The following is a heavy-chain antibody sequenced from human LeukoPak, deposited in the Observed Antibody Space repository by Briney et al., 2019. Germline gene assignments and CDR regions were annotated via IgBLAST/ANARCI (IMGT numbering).Heavy chain of an antibody. Sequence: SETLSLTCAVYGGSFSGYYWSWIRQPPGKGLEWIGEINHSGSTNYNPSLKSRVTISVDTSKNQFSLKLSSVTAADTGVYYCAIAGSGWYNWFDPWGQGTLVTVSS. CDR2: INHSGST. J-gene: IGHJ5*02. D-gene: IGHD6-19*01. CDR1: GGSFSGYY. V-gene: IGHV4-34*01. CDR3: AIAGSGWYNWFDP.